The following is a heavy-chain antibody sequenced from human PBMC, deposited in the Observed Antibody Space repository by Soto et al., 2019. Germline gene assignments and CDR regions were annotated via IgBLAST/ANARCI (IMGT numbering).Heavy chain of an antibody. CDR2: IWYDGSNT. D-gene: IGHD5-12*01. V-gene: IGHV3-33*01. Sequence: QVQLEESGGGAVQPGTSLRLSCAASGFTVNTFGMHWVRQAPGKGLEWVAVIWYDGSNTYYAESVKGRFNISRDKSKNTLYLQMSSRRAEDTAVYYCARDEAPSERGFSGFDHWGQGTLVTVSS. CDR3: ARDEAPSERGFSGFDH. J-gene: IGHJ5*02. CDR1: GFTVNTFG.